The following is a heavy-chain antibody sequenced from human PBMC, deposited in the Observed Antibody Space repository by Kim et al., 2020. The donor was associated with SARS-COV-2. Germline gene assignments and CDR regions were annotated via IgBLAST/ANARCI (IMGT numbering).Heavy chain of an antibody. V-gene: IGHV4-59*01. CDR2: IYYSGST. D-gene: IGHD3-16*01. J-gene: IGHJ6*02. CDR1: GGSISSYY. Sequence: SETLSLTCTVSGGSISSYYWSWIRQPPGKGLEWIGYIYYSGSTNYNPSLKSRVTISVDTSKNQFSLKLSSVTAADTAVYYCARDLRGSYYYYYGMDVWGQGTTVTVSS. CDR3: ARDLRGSYYYYYGMDV.